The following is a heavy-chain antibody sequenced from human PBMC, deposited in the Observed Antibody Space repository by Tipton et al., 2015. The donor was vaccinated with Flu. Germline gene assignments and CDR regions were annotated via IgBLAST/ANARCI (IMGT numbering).Heavy chain of an antibody. V-gene: IGHV4-4*07. CDR1: GDSMSSFY. J-gene: IGHJ5*02. D-gene: IGHD3-3*01. CDR2: IYTSGTT. CDR3: ARVGVLTIFGLVIPNCFDP. Sequence: TLSLTCIVSGDSMSSFYWSWVRQPATKGLEWIGRIYTSGTTKYNPSLKSRVTMSVDTSKNQFSLRLSSVTAADTAVYYCARVGVLTIFGLVIPNCFDPWGQGTLVTVSS.